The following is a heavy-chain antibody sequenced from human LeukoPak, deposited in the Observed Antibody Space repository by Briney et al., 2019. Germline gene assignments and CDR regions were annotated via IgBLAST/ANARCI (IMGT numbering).Heavy chain of an antibody. CDR2: VRYDGGDI. Sequence: GGSLRLSCAASGFTFSNYGMHWVRQAPGKGLEWVAFVRYDGGDIYYADSVEGRFTISRDNSKNTVYLQMNSLSAEDTALYYCARGAMVRGVALDIWGQGTMVTVSS. CDR1: GFTFSNYG. CDR3: ARGAMVRGVALDI. J-gene: IGHJ3*02. V-gene: IGHV3-30*02. D-gene: IGHD3-10*01.